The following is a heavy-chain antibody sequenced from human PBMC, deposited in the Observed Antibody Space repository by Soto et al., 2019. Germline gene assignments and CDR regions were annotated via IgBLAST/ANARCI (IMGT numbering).Heavy chain of an antibody. CDR3: ARSQGSSTSLEIYYYYYYGVDV. Sequence: QVQLVQSGAEVKKPGSSVKVSCKASGGTFSSYAISWVRQAPGQGLEWMGGIIPISDTTNYAQKFQGRVTITADESTSTAYMELSRLRSEDTAVYYCARSQGSSTSLEIYYYYYYGVDVWGQGTTVTVSS. D-gene: IGHD2-2*01. CDR1: GGTFSSYA. CDR2: IIPISDTT. V-gene: IGHV1-69*01. J-gene: IGHJ6*02.